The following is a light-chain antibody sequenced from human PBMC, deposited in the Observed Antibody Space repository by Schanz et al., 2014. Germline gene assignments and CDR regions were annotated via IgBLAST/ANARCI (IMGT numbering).Light chain of an antibody. Sequence: EIVMTQSPATLSVSPGERATLSCRASQSVSSNLAWFQQKPGQATRLLIYDASNRATGIPARFSGSGSGTDFTLTISSLEPEDFAVYYCQQRSDWPPIFTFGPGTTVHLK. CDR3: QQRSDWPPIFT. CDR2: DAS. CDR1: QSVSSN. J-gene: IGKJ3*01. V-gene: IGKV3-11*01.